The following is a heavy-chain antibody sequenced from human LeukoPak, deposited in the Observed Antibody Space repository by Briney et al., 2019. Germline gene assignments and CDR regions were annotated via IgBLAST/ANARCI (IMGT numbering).Heavy chain of an antibody. CDR3: ARTLFTYYYDSSGWNY. V-gene: IGHV3-48*03. Sequence: PGGSLRLSCAASGLTFSSYEMNWVRQAPGKGLEWVSYISSSGSTIYYADSVKGRFTISRDNAKNSLYLQMNSLRAEDTAVYYCARTLFTYYYDSSGWNYWGQGTLVPVSS. J-gene: IGHJ4*02. CDR2: ISSSGSTI. D-gene: IGHD3-22*01. CDR1: GLTFSSYE.